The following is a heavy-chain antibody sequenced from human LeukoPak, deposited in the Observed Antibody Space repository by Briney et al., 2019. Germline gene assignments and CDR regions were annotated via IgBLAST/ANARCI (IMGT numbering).Heavy chain of an antibody. Sequence: SETPSLTCTVSGGSISSSSYYWGWIRQPPGKGLEWIGSIYYSGSTYYNPSLKSRVTISVDTSKNQFSLKLSSVTAADTAVYSCARLQSSRYCSSTSCWDYWGQGTLVTVSS. CDR1: GGSISSSSYY. D-gene: IGHD2-2*01. CDR2: IYYSGST. CDR3: ARLQSSRYCSSTSCWDY. V-gene: IGHV4-39*01. J-gene: IGHJ4*02.